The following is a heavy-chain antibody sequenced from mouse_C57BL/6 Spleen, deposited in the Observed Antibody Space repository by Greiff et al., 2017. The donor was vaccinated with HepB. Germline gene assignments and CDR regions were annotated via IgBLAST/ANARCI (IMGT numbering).Heavy chain of an antibody. CDR3: ARDGGAMDY. V-gene: IGHV1-22*01. CDR1: GYTFTDYH. J-gene: IGHJ4*01. D-gene: IGHD2-3*01. Sequence: EVKLQESGPELVKPGASVKMSCKASGYTFTDYHMHWVKQSHGKSLEWIGYINPNNGGTSYNQKFKGKATLTVNKSSSTAYMELRSLTSEDSAVYYCARDGGAMDYWGQGTSVTVSS. CDR2: INPNNGGT.